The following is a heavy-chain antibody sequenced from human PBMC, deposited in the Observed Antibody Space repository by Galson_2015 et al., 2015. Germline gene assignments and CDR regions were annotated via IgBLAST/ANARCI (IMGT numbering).Heavy chain of an antibody. Sequence: SLRLSCAASGFTFSSYWMTWVRQAPGKGLEWVANIRQDGSEKHYVDSVEGRFTISRDNVKNLLYLQMNSLRAEDTAVYFCSMDPCRRIDSWGQGTLVTVSS. CDR2: IRQDGSEK. D-gene: IGHD3/OR15-3a*01. J-gene: IGHJ4*02. CDR3: SMDPCRRIDS. CDR1: GFTFSSYW. V-gene: IGHV3-7*03.